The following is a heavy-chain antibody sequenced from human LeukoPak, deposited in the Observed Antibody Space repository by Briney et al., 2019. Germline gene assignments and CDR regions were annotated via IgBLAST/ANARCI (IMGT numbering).Heavy chain of an antibody. CDR1: GFTFSSYS. CDR2: ISISSSYI. J-gene: IGHJ4*02. CDR3: ARWPHCQDF. V-gene: IGHV3-21*04. Sequence: GGSLRLSCAASGFTFSSYSMIWVRQAPGKGLEWVSSISISSSYIFYADSVRGRFTISRDNAKNSLYLQMSSLRADDTAVYYCARWPHCQDFWGRGTRVTVSS.